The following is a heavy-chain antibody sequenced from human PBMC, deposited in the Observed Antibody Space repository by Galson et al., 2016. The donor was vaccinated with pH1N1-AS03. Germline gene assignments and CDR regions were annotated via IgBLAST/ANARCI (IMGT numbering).Heavy chain of an antibody. CDR2: IYHSGST. CDR3: AAGRTNAFDF. D-gene: IGHD1-14*01. Sequence: WVRQSPRKGLEWIGEIYHSGSTNYNPSLKSRVTMSVDKSKNQFSLKLNSVTAADTAVYYCAAGRTNAFDFWGQGTKVTVSS. V-gene: IGHV4-4*02. J-gene: IGHJ3*01.